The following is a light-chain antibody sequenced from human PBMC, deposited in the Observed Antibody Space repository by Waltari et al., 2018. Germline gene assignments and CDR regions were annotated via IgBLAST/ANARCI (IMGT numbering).Light chain of an antibody. CDR3: QQYDISPLT. CDR1: QTVRTTY. CDR2: GAS. Sequence: EIVLTQSPGTLSLSPGERATLSCRASQTVRTTYLAWYQQNPGQAPTLLIYGASSRATGIPDRVSGSGSGTDFSLTISSLEPEDFAVYYCQQYDISPLTFGGGTKVEIK. V-gene: IGKV3-20*01. J-gene: IGKJ4*01.